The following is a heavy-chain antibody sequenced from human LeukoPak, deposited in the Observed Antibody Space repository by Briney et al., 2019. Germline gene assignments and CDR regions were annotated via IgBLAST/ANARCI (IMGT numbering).Heavy chain of an antibody. CDR2: IYSGGNT. J-gene: IGHJ4*02. Sequence: GGSLRLSCAASGFTVSSNHMSWVRQAPGKGLEWVSVIYSGGNTYYADSVKGRFAISRDTSKNTLYRQMNSLRAEDTAVYYCARVTSEGYFVYWGQGTLVTVSS. CDR3: ARVTSEGYFVY. CDR1: GFTVSSNH. V-gene: IGHV3-66*01.